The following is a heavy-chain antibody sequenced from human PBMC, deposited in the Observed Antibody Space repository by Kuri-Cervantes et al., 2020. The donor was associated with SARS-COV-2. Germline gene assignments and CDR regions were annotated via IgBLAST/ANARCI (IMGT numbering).Heavy chain of an antibody. CDR3: ARHTPSYYDFWSGYLIYYGMDV. CDR2: IYYSGST. J-gene: IGHJ6*02. CDR1: GCSISSYY. D-gene: IGHD3-3*01. V-gene: IGHV4-59*01. Sequence: SETLSLTCTVSGCSISSYYWSWIRQPPGKGLEWIGYIYYSGSTNYNPSLKSRVTISVDTSKNQFSLKLSSVTAADTAVYYCARHTPSYYDFWSGYLIYYGMDVWGQGTTVTVSS.